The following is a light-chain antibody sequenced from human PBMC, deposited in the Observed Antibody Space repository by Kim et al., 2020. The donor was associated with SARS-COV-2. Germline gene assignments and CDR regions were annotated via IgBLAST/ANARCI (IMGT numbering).Light chain of an antibody. J-gene: IGKJ4*01. Sequence: ATINCKSSQSVLYSSNNKNYLAWYQQKPGQPPKLLIYWASTRESGVPDRFSRSGSGTDFTLTISSLQAEDVALYYCQQYYSTPLTFGGGTKVDIK. CDR1: QSVLYSSNNKNY. CDR2: WAS. V-gene: IGKV4-1*01. CDR3: QQYYSTPLT.